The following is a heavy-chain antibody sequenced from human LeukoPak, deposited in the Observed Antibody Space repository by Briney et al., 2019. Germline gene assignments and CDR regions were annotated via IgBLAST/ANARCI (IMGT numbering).Heavy chain of an antibody. CDR2: ISVSGSFT. D-gene: IGHD6-13*01. CDR3: AKQSAGSAAWYSLHYDF. CDR1: GFTFTSYV. V-gene: IGHV3-23*01. Sequence: GGSLRLSCAASGFTFTSYVMSWVRQAPGKGLEWVSSISVSGSFTYYADSVKGRFTISRDNSKNTLYLQMNSLRAEDTAVYFCAKQSAGSAAWYSLHYDFWGQGTLVTVSS. J-gene: IGHJ4*02.